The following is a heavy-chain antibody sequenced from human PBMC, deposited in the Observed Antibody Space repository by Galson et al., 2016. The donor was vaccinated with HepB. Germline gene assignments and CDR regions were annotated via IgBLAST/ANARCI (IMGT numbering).Heavy chain of an antibody. D-gene: IGHD2-2*03. V-gene: IGHV1-3*01. Sequence: SVKVXCKAXGYTFISYVIQWVRQAPGHRLEWMGWINAGNGNTKYSQKFQGRVIIDRDTSASTAYMELSSLRPEDTAIYYCARSPTGFCSRTKCYGFNYLDRWGQGTPVTVSS. CDR1: GYTFISYV. CDR2: INAGNGNT. J-gene: IGHJ4*02. CDR3: ARSPTGFCSRTKCYGFNYLDR.